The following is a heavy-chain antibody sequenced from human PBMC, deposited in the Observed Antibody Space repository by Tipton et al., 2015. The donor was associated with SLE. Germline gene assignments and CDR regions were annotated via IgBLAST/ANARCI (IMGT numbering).Heavy chain of an antibody. CDR3: ARDHPIWSVAGTGMDV. Sequence: SLRLSCAASGFTFSSYWMSWVRQAPGKGLEWVANIKQDGSEKYYVDSVKGRFTISRDNAKNSLYLQMNSLRAEDTAVYYCARDHPIWSVAGTGMDVWGKGTTVTVSS. V-gene: IGHV3-7*01. D-gene: IGHD6-19*01. CDR1: GFTFSSYW. J-gene: IGHJ6*03. CDR2: IKQDGSEK.